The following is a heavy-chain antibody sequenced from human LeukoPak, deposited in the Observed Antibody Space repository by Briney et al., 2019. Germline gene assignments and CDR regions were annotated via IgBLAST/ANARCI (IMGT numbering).Heavy chain of an antibody. V-gene: IGHV4-59*12. J-gene: IGHJ4*02. CDR1: GGSISSYY. Sequence: PSQTLSLTCTVSGGSISSYYWSWIRQPPGKGLEWIGYIYYSGSTNYNPSLKIRLTISVDTSKNQFSLKLSSVTAADTAVYYCARESSTSCYEQWGQGTLVTVSS. D-gene: IGHD2-2*01. CDR2: IYYSGST. CDR3: ARESSTSCYEQ.